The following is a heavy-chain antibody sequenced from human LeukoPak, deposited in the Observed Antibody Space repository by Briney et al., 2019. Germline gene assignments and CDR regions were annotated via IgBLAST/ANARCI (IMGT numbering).Heavy chain of an antibody. Sequence: GGSLRLSCAASGFTFSGYSMNWVRQAPGKGLEWVSYISSSSSTIYYADSVKGRFTISRDNAKNSLYLQMNSLRAEDTAVYYCASPSGSSIFDYWGQGTLVTVSS. CDR3: ASPSGSSIFDY. J-gene: IGHJ4*02. CDR2: ISSSSSTI. D-gene: IGHD3-10*01. CDR1: GFTFSGYS. V-gene: IGHV3-48*04.